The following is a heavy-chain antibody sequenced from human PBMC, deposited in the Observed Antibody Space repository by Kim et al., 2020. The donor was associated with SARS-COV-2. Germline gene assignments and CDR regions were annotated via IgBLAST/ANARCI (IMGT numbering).Heavy chain of an antibody. V-gene: IGHV1-69*13. CDR1: GGTFSSYA. Sequence: SVKVSCKASGGTFSSYAISWVRQAPGQGLEWMGGIIPIFGTANYAQKFQGRVTITADESTSTAYMELSSLRSEDTAVYYCARAPYYYDSSGYYYVGGNYYGMDVWGQGTTVTVSS. CDR2: IIPIFGTA. CDR3: ARAPYYYDSSGYYYVGGNYYGMDV. D-gene: IGHD3-22*01. J-gene: IGHJ6*02.